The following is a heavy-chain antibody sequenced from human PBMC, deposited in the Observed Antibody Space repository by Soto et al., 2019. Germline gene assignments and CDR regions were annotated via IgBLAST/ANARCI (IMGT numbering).Heavy chain of an antibody. D-gene: IGHD3-10*01. J-gene: IGHJ4*01. CDR2: ISAYNGNT. Sequence: QVQLVQSGAEVKKPGASVKVSCKASGYTFTSYGISWVRQAPGQGLEWMGWISAYNGNTNYAQKLQGRVTMTTDTSTSTAYMELRSLRSDDTAVYYCARGATYYYGSGSYYPATAADYWGQEPWSPSPQ. CDR3: ARGATYYYGSGSYYPATAADY. CDR1: GYTFTSYG. V-gene: IGHV1-18*01.